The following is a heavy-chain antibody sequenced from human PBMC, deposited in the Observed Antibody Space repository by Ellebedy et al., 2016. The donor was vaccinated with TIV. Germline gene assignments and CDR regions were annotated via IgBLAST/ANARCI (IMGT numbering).Heavy chain of an antibody. J-gene: IGHJ3*02. D-gene: IGHD2-15*01. V-gene: IGHV3-23*01. Sequence: GESLKISCAASGFTFSSYDMGWVRQAPGKGLEWLSSISDSGGSTSSAYSVKGRVTISRDNSKNTLYLHMNSLRDDDTAVYYYVKPMGYCTGGGCSAFDIWGQGTMVTFSS. CDR1: GFTFSSYD. CDR3: VKPMGYCTGGGCSAFDI. CDR2: ISDSGGST.